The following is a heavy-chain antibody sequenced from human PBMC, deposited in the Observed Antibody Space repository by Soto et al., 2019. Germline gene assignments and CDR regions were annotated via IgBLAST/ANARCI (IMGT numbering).Heavy chain of an antibody. V-gene: IGHV1-18*01. CDR1: GYSLTSYG. CDR3: AREYCSSASCYGPDF. J-gene: IGHJ4*02. Sequence: ASVKVSFKASGYSLTSYGISWVRQAPGQGLEWMGWISGHDGNTKYTQKLQGRVTVTTDTSTSTAYMDLRSLRSDDTSVYYCAREYCSSASCYGPDFWGQGILVTVSS. D-gene: IGHD2-2*01. CDR2: ISGHDGNT.